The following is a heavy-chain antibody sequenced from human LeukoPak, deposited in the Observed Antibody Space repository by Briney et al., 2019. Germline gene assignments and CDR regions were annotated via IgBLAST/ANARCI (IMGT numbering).Heavy chain of an antibody. J-gene: IGHJ4*02. CDR2: IDTYNGNT. CDR1: GYTFTSYG. Sequence: ASVKVSCKASGYTFTSYGISWVRQAPGQGLEWMGWIDTYNGNTNYAQNLQGRVTMTTDTSTSTAYMELRSLRSDDTAVYYCARYLSSSEFDYWGQGTLVTVSS. D-gene: IGHD6-13*01. V-gene: IGHV1-18*01. CDR3: ARYLSSSEFDY.